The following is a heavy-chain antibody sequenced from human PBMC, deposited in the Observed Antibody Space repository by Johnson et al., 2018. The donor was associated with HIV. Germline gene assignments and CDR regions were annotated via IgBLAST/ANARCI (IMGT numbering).Heavy chain of an antibody. CDR1: GITFSNYW. CDR3: ARDGPVDWVAAFNI. J-gene: IGHJ3*02. CDR2: MKQDGSEQ. D-gene: IGHD3-9*01. Sequence: VQLVESGGGLVQPGGSLRLSCVASGITFSNYWMSWVRQAPGKGLEWVANMKQDGSEQYYVDSVKGRLTISRDNAKKSLYLQMHSLRAEDTAVYYCARDGPVDWVAAFNIWGQGTTVTVSS. V-gene: IGHV3-7*05.